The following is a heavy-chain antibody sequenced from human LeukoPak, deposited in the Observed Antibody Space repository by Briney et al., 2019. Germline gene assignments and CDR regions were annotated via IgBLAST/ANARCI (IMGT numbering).Heavy chain of an antibody. CDR1: GGSISSDSYY. Sequence: PSETLSLTCTVSGGSISSDSYYWTWIRQPAGKGLEWIGRIYTGGSTNYNPSLMSRVTISLDTSKNQFSLKLSSVTAADTAVYYCARVTASGWLDYWGQGTLVTVSS. V-gene: IGHV4-61*02. CDR2: IYTGGST. CDR3: ARVTASGWLDY. J-gene: IGHJ4*02. D-gene: IGHD6-19*01.